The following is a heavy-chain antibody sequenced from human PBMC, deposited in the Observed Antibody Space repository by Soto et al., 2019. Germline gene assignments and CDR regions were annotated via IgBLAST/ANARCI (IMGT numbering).Heavy chain of an antibody. CDR1: GYTFTDYG. CDR3: AILPSEIYEYDF. V-gene: IGHV1-18*01. J-gene: IGHJ4*02. D-gene: IGHD5-12*01. Sequence: ASVKVSCKASGYTFTDYGILWLRQAPGQGLEWMGWISIYYGNTDYSQKLQGRVTMTRDISTSTAYMELTSLRSDDTAVYYCAILPSEIYEYDFWGQGTPVTVSS. CDR2: ISIYYGNT.